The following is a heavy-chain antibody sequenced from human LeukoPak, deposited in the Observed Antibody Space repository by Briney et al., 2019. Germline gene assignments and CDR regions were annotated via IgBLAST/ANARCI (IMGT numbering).Heavy chain of an antibody. CDR3: TTDLGYYDSSGYPYDAFDI. Sequence: PGGSLRLSCAASGFSFSDAWMSWVRQAPGKGLEWVGRIKSKTDGGTTDYAAPVKGRFTISRDDSKNTLYLQMNSLKTEDTAVYYCTTDLGYYDSSGYPYDAFDIWGQGTMVTVSS. CDR2: IKSKTDGGTT. CDR1: GFSFSDAW. D-gene: IGHD3-22*01. J-gene: IGHJ3*02. V-gene: IGHV3-15*01.